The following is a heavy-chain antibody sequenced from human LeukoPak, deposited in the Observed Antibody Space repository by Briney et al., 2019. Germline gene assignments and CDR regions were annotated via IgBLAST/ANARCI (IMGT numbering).Heavy chain of an antibody. J-gene: IGHJ6*03. V-gene: IGHV3-48*04. CDR2: ISSSSSTI. CDR1: GFTFSSYS. Sequence: GGSLRLSCAASGFTFSSYSMNWVRQAPGKGLEWVSYISSSSSTIYYADSVKGRFTISRDNAKNSLYLQMNSLRAEDTALYYCARDIVIDSYYYYMDVWGRGTTVTVSS. D-gene: IGHD3-22*01. CDR3: ARDIVIDSYYYYMDV.